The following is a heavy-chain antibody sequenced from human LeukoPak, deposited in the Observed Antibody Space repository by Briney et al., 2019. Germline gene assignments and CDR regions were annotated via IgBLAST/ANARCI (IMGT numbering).Heavy chain of an antibody. J-gene: IGHJ4*02. Sequence: ASVKVSCKASGYTFTSYGISWVRQAPGQGLEWMGWISAYNGNTKYAQKLQGRVTMTTETSTSTAYMELRSLTSDDTAVYFCARGPVIAAAGYYFDYWGQGTLVTVSS. CDR3: ARGPVIAAAGYYFDY. D-gene: IGHD6-13*01. CDR2: ISAYNGNT. V-gene: IGHV1-18*01. CDR1: GYTFTSYG.